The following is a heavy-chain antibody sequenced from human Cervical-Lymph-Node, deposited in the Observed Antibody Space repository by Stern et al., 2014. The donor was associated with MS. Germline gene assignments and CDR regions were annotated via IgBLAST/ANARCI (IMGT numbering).Heavy chain of an antibody. D-gene: IGHD2-21*01. Sequence: VQLVQSGGGLVQPGRSLRLSCAASGFTFDDYAMHWVRQAPGKGLEWVSGITWDGGNIDYADSVKGRFTVSRDNANNFLDLQMNSLRTEDTALYYCAKDILSGSGFDCWGQGTLVTVSS. J-gene: IGHJ4*02. V-gene: IGHV3-9*01. CDR2: ITWDGGNI. CDR3: AKDILSGSGFDC. CDR1: GFTFDDYA.